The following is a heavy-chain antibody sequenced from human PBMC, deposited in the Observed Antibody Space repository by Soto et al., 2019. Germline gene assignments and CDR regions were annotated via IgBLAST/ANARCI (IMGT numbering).Heavy chain of an antibody. V-gene: IGHV4-31*03. CDR1: GGSISSGGYY. D-gene: IGHD6-6*01. CDR2: IYYSGST. Sequence: SETLSLTCTVSGGSISSGGYYWSWIRQHPGKGLEWIGYIYYSGSTYYNPSLKSRVTISVDTSKNQFSLKLSSVTTADTAVYYCARVPIAARPHISDYWGQGTLVTVSS. CDR3: ARVPIAARPHISDY. J-gene: IGHJ4*02.